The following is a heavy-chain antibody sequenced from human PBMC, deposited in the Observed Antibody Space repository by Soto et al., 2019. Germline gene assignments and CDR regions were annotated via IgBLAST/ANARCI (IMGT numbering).Heavy chain of an antibody. CDR3: ARDELERRVAAFDI. D-gene: IGHD1-1*01. Sequence: PMGSLRLSCASSVFTFSSYSMNCVRHSPGKGLEWVSSISSSSSYIYYADSVKGRFTISRDNAKNSLYLQMNSLRAEDTAVYYCARDELERRVAAFDILGQGTMVIVSS. CDR2: ISSSSSYI. J-gene: IGHJ3*02. V-gene: IGHV3-21*01. CDR1: VFTFSSYS.